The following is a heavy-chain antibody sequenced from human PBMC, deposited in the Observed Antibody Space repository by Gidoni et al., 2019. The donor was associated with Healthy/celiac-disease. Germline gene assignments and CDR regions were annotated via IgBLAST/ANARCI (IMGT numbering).Heavy chain of an antibody. CDR2: ISYDGSNK. J-gene: IGHJ1*01. Sequence: QVQLVESGGGVVQPGRSLRLSCAASGFTFSSYAMHWVRQAPGKGLEWVAVISYDGSNKDYADSVKGRFTISRDKSKNTLYLQMNSLRAEDTAVYYCARDWGLLSLYGAEYFQHWGQGTLVTVSS. V-gene: IGHV3-30-3*01. D-gene: IGHD3-10*01. CDR1: GFTFSSYA. CDR3: ARDWGLLSLYGAEYFQH.